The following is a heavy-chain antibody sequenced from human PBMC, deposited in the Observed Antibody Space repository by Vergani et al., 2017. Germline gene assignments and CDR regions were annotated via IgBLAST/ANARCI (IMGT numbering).Heavy chain of an antibody. J-gene: IGHJ4*02. Sequence: QVQLVQSGAEVKKPGASVKVSCKASGYTFTGYYMHWVRQAPGQGLEWMGWINPNSGGTNYEQKFQGRVTMTRDTSISTAYMERSRLRSDDTAVYYCAREYSYDSSRIFDYWGQGTLVTVSS. V-gene: IGHV1-2*02. CDR3: AREYSYDSSRIFDY. D-gene: IGHD3-22*01. CDR1: GYTFTGYY. CDR2: INPNSGGT.